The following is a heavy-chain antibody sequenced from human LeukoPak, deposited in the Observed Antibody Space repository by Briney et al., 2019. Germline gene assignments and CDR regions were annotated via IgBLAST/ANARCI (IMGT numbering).Heavy chain of an antibody. J-gene: IGHJ1*01. CDR2: INPNSGGT. V-gene: IGHV1-2*02. CDR1: GYTFTGYY. CDR3: ARSIAADRYFQH. Sequence: ASVKVSCKASGYTFTGYYMHWVRHAPGQGLEWMGWINPNSGGTNYAQKFQGRVTMTRDTSISTAYMELSRLRSDDTAVYYCARSIAADRYFQHWGQGTLVTVSS. D-gene: IGHD6-13*01.